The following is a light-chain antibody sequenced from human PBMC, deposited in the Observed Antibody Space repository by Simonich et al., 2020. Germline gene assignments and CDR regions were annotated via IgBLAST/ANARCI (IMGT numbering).Light chain of an antibody. CDR3: QQYYSTPYT. CDR2: SAA. J-gene: IGKJ2*01. CDR1: QSVLYSSNNKNY. V-gene: IGKV4-1*01. Sequence: DIVMTQSPDSLAVSLGERATINCKSSQSVLYSSNNKNYLDWYQQKPGQPPKLLIYSAASRESGVPDRFSGSGSGTDFTLTISSLQAEDVAVYYCQQYYSTPYTFGQGTKLEIK.